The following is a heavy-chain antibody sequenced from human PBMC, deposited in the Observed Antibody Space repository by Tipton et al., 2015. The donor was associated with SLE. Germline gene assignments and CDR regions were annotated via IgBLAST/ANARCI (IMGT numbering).Heavy chain of an antibody. J-gene: IGHJ4*02. D-gene: IGHD3-3*01. Sequence: LRLSCAASGFTFSSYAMHWVRQAPGKGLEWIGSIYYSGSTYYNPSLKSRVTISVDTSKNQLSLKLNSLTAADTAVYYCARDPFDFWSHYYFDYWGQGTLVTVSS. CDR3: ARDPFDFWSHYYFDY. V-gene: IGHV4-39*07. CDR2: IYYSGST. CDR1: GFTFSSYA.